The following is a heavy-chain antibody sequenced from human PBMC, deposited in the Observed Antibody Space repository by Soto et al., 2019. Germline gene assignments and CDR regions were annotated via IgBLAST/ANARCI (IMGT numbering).Heavy chain of an antibody. Sequence: GGSLEPSCAPPGLPFSSYSLHWVRPAPGKGLEWVAVISYDGSNKYYADSVKGRFTISRDNSKNTLYLQMNSLRAEDTAVYYCARKGWFGELFRYGMDVWGQGTTVTVSS. CDR1: GLPFSSYS. J-gene: IGHJ6*02. D-gene: IGHD3-10*01. V-gene: IGHV3-30-3*01. CDR2: ISYDGSNK. CDR3: ARKGWFGELFRYGMDV.